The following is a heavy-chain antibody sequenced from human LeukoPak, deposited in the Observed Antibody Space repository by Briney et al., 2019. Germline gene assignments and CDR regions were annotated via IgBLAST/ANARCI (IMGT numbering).Heavy chain of an antibody. CDR1: GYTFTSYA. D-gene: IGHD1-26*01. Sequence: ASVKVSCKASGYTFTSYAMHWVRQAPGQRLEWMGWINAGNGNTKYSQKFQGRVTITRDTSASTAYMELSSLRSEDTAVYYCASGILLRLVGAQDAFDIWGQGTMVTVSS. CDR2: INAGNGNT. V-gene: IGHV1-3*01. J-gene: IGHJ3*02. CDR3: ASGILLRLVGAQDAFDI.